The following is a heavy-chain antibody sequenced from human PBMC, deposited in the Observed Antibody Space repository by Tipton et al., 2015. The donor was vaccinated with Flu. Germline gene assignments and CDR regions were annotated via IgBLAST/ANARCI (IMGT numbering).Heavy chain of an antibody. V-gene: IGHV4-59*08. D-gene: IGHD4-11*01. CDR3: ARRDYSNYVSEPKNWFDP. Sequence: TLSLTCSVSGGSISYYYWSWIRQPPGKGLEWIGWIYYSGSTDYSPSLKSRVTISVDTSKNQFSLRLVSMTATDTAVYYCARRDYSNYVSEPKNWFDPWGQGILVTVSS. J-gene: IGHJ5*02. CDR1: GGSISYYY. CDR2: IYYSGST.